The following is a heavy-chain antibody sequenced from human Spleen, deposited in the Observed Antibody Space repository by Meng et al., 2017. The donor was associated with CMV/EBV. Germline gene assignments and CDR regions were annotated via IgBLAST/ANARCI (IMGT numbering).Heavy chain of an antibody. V-gene: IGHV1-58*01. CDR3: AAEGADGWLRGLPEGDAFDI. CDR2: IVVGSGNT. CDR1: GFTFTSSA. Sequence: SVKVSCKASGFTFTSSAVQWVRQARGQRLEWIGWIVVGSGNTNYAQKFQERATITRDMSTSTAYMELSSLRSEDTAVYYCAAEGADGWLRGLPEGDAFDIWGQGTMVTVSS. D-gene: IGHD5-12*01. J-gene: IGHJ3*02.